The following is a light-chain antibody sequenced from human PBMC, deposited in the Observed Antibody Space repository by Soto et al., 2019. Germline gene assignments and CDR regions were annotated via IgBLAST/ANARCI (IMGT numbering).Light chain of an antibody. CDR3: QQDNSYSPYT. J-gene: IGKJ2*01. CDR2: KTS. CDR1: QSISTW. V-gene: IGKV1-5*03. Sequence: DIQMTQSPSTLSASVGDRVTITCRASQSISTWLAWYQQKPGKAPNLLVYKTSSIESGVPSRFSGSGSGTEFTLTISSLQPDDFATYYCQQDNSYSPYTFGQGTKLEIK.